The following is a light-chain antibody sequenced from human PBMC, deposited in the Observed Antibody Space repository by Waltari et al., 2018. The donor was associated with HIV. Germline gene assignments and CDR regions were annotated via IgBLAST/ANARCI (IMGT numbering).Light chain of an antibody. V-gene: IGLV3-21*02. CDR3: QVWDSSSDLWV. CDR1: NIGSKS. Sequence: SYVLTQPPSVSVAPGQTARITCGGNNIGSKSVHWYQQKPGQAPVLVVYDDNDRPSGIPERFSGSNSGNTATLTISRVEAGDEADYYCQVWDSSSDLWVFGTGTKVTVL. CDR2: DDN. J-gene: IGLJ1*01.